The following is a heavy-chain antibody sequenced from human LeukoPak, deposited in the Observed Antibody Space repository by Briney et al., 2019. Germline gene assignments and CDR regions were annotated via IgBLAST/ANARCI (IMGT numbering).Heavy chain of an antibody. J-gene: IGHJ4*02. V-gene: IGHV3-21*01. CDR1: GFTFSSYS. CDR2: ISSSSSYI. CDR3: AKEYSSGWYLSLDY. D-gene: IGHD6-19*01. Sequence: PGGSLRLSCAASGFTFSSYSMNWVRQAPGKGLEWVSSISSSSSYIYYADSVKGRFTISRDNSKNTLYLQMNSLRAEDTAVYYCAKEYSSGWYLSLDYWGQGTLVTVSS.